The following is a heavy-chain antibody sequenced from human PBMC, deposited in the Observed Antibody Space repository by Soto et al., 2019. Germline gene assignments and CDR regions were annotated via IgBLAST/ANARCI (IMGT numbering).Heavy chain of an antibody. CDR1: GFTFSSYA. V-gene: IGHV3-30-3*01. Sequence: QVQLVESGGGVVQPGRSLRLSCAASGFTFSSYAMHWVRQAPGKGLEWVAVISYDGSNKYYADSVKGRFTISRDNSKNXXYRQMNSLRAEDTAVYYCARDYYRFNSGYGFSMDVWGQGTTVTVSS. J-gene: IGHJ6*02. CDR3: ARDYYRFNSGYGFSMDV. CDR2: ISYDGSNK. D-gene: IGHD5-12*01.